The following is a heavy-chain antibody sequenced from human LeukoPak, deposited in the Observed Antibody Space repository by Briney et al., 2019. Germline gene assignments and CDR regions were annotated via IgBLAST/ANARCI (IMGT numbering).Heavy chain of an antibody. CDR1: GFTFSSYG. V-gene: IGHV3-30*03. CDR2: ISDDGSNK. CDR3: ARSYSDAFDI. J-gene: IGHJ3*02. D-gene: IGHD1-26*01. Sequence: GRSLRLSCAASGFTFSSYGMHWVRQAPGKGLEWVAVISDDGSNKYYADSVKGRFTISRDNSKNTLYLQMNSLRAEDTAVYYCARSYSDAFDIWGQGTMVTVSS.